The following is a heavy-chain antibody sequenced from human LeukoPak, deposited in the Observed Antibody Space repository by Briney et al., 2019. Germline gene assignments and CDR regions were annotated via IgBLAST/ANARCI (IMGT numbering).Heavy chain of an antibody. CDR3: ARHMGAVAGTYYFDY. CDR2: IYYSGST. D-gene: IGHD6-19*01. CDR1: GGSISSYY. J-gene: IGHJ4*02. V-gene: IGHV4-59*08. Sequence: SETLSHTCTVSGGSISSYYWSWIRQPPGKGLEWIGYIYYSGSTNYNPSLKSRVTISVDTSKNQFSLKLSSVTAAGTAVYYCARHMGAVAGTYYFDYWGQGTLVTVSS.